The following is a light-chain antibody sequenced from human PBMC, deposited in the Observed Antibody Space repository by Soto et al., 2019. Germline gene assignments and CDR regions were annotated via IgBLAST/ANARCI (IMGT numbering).Light chain of an antibody. CDR1: QSISTW. CDR2: KAS. V-gene: IGKV1-5*03. Sequence: DIQMTQSPSTLSASVGDTVTITCRASQSISTWLAWYQQKPGKAPKLLIYKASNLQSGDPSRFSGSGSGTELTLFSGSLQPDEFASYDCQHYNSYPYTFGQGTKLEIK. J-gene: IGKJ2*01. CDR3: QHYNSYPYT.